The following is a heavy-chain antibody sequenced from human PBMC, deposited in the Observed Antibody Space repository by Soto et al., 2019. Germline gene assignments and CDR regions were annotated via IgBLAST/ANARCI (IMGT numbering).Heavy chain of an antibody. CDR2: IRSGGDT. V-gene: IGHV3-74*01. Sequence: EVRLAESGGGLVQPGGSLRLSCVASGLSFSYYWIHWVRQAPGKGLIWVSGIRSGGDTDYADSVKGRFTISRDNAKNTVYLQMNNLRADDTAVYYCGRVDWNAGADWGQGTLVTVSS. D-gene: IGHD1-1*01. CDR3: GRVDWNAGAD. J-gene: IGHJ4*02. CDR1: GLSFSYYW.